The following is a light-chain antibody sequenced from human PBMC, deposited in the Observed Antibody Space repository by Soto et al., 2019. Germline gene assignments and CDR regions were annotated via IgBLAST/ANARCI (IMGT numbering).Light chain of an antibody. CDR2: LNSDGSH. CDR1: SGHSTYA. J-gene: IGLJ2*01. Sequence: QSVLTQSPSASASLGASVNLTCTLSSGHSTYAIAWHQQQPEKGPRYLMRLNSDGSHTKGDGIPDRFSGSSSGAERYLTISSLQSEDEADYYCQTWDTGLVFGGGTKVTVL. V-gene: IGLV4-69*01. CDR3: QTWDTGLV.